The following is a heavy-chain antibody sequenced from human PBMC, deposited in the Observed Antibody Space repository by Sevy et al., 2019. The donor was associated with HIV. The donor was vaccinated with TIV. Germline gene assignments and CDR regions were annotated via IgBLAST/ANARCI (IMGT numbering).Heavy chain of an antibody. J-gene: IGHJ4*02. V-gene: IGHV3-23*01. CDR3: AKFAGDFPHFDF. Sequence: GGSLRLSCAASGFTFSTYSMTWVRQAPRKGLEWVSAIGDTGTSTYYTDSVEGRFTISRDNSKSTLFLHMNSLRAEDTALYYGAKFAGDFPHFDFWGLGTLVTVSS. CDR1: GFTFSTYS. D-gene: IGHD7-27*01. CDR2: IGDTGTST.